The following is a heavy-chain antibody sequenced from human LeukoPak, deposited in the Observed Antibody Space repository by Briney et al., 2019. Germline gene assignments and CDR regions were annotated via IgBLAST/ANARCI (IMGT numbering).Heavy chain of an antibody. CDR1: GFTFSDYY. CDR2: ISSSGSTI. CDR3: AKGAYYSDGSTYWDNFYYMDV. V-gene: IGHV3-11*01. D-gene: IGHD3-22*01. Sequence: GGSLRLSCAASGFTFSDYYMSWIRQAPGKGLEWVSYISSSGSTIYYADSVKGRFTISRDNAKNSLYLQMNSLRAEDTAVYYCAKGAYYSDGSTYWDNFYYMDVWGKGTTVTISS. J-gene: IGHJ6*03.